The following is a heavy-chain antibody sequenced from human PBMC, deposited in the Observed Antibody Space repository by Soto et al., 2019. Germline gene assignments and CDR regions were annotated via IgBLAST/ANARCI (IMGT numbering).Heavy chain of an antibody. Sequence: PSETLALTCSVSGYSVSSSDYYWAWIRQPPGKGLEWIGSMFYSGLTYYNPSLKSRVTLSVDTSKNQFSVRLNSVTAADTAVYYCAPRSVSLSGPYGIHVWGQGTTGNVS. CDR1: GYSVSSSDYY. J-gene: IGHJ6*02. CDR3: APRSVSLSGPYGIHV. CDR2: MFYSGLT. V-gene: IGHV4-39*01. D-gene: IGHD2-15*01.